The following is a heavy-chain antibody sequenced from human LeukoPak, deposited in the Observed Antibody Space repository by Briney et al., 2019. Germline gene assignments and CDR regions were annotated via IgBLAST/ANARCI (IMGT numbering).Heavy chain of an antibody. V-gene: IGHV4-39*01. D-gene: IGHD2-21*02. CDR1: GGSISSTTYY. CDR3: ARCSVVVTDRWFDP. J-gene: IGHJ5*02. Sequence: PSETLSLTCTVSGGSISSTTYYWGWIRQPPGKGLEWIGIIYYSGSTYYNPSLKSRVTISVDTSKNQFSLKLNSVTAADTAVYYCARCSVVVTDRWFDPWGQGTLVTVSS. CDR2: IYYSGST.